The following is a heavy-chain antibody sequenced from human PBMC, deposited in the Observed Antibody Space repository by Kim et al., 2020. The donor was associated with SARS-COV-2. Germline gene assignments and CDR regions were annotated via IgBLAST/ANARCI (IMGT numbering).Heavy chain of an antibody. J-gene: IGHJ3*02. V-gene: IGHV3-7*01. CDR3: ARAHINYLHSYAFDI. CDR1: GFTFSSYW. CDR2: IKQDGSEK. D-gene: IGHD2-21*01. Sequence: GGSLRLSCAASGFTFSSYWMSWVRQAPGKGLEWVANIKQDGSEKYYVDSVKGRFTISRDNAKNSLYLQMNSLRAEDTAVYYCARAHINYLHSYAFDIWGQGTMVTVSS.